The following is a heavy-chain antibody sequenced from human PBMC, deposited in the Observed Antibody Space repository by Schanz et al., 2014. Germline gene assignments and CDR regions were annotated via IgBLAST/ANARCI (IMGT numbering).Heavy chain of an antibody. CDR2: ISGRDGST. D-gene: IGHD2-2*01. CDR1: GFTFSSYA. Sequence: EVQLLESGGGLVQPGGSLRLSCAASGFTFSSYAMSWVRQAPGMGLEWVSAISGRDGSTYYADSVRGRFTISRDNSKNTLYLQMNSLRAEDTAVYYCARGGFFDSTSFDSWGQGTLVTVSS. V-gene: IGHV3-23*01. J-gene: IGHJ4*02. CDR3: ARGGFFDSTSFDS.